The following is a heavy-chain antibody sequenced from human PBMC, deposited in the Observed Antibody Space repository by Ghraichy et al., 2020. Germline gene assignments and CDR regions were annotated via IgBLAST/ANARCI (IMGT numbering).Heavy chain of an antibody. V-gene: IGHV3-23*01. J-gene: IGHJ3*02. CDR1: GFTFSSYA. CDR3: AKDGHAMGEAFDI. D-gene: IGHD3-16*01. Sequence: GGSLRLSCAASGFTFSSYAMSWVRQAPGKGLEWVSAISGSGGSTYYAESVKGRFTISRDNSKNTLYLQMNSLRAEDTAVYYCAKDGHAMGEAFDIWGQGTMVTVSS. CDR2: ISGSGGST.